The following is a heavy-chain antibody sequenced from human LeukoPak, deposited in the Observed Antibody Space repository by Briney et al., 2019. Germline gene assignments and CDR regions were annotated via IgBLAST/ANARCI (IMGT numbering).Heavy chain of an antibody. V-gene: IGHV1-18*01. CDR3: ARELGGAAVAGSPLHYYYMDV. J-gene: IGHJ6*03. D-gene: IGHD6-19*01. Sequence: GGSVKVSSKASGYTFTSYGISWVRQAPGQGLEWMGWISAYNGNTNYAQKLQGRVTITTDTSTSTAYMELRSLRSDDTAVYYCARELGGAAVAGSPLHYYYMDVSGKGTKVTVSS. CDR1: GYTFTSYG. CDR2: ISAYNGNT.